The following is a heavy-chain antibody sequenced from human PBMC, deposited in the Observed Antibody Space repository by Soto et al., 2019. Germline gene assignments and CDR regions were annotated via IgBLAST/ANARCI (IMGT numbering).Heavy chain of an antibody. Sequence: GWSLRLSCAASGFTFSSSGLHWVRQAPGKGLEWVAVISYDGTNKYYADSGKGRFTISRDNSKNTLYLQMNSLRAEDTAVYYCAKGGRGGYDYIDYWGQGTLVTVSS. D-gene: IGHD5-12*01. J-gene: IGHJ4*02. V-gene: IGHV3-30*18. CDR2: ISYDGTNK. CDR1: GFTFSSSG. CDR3: AKGGRGGYDYIDY.